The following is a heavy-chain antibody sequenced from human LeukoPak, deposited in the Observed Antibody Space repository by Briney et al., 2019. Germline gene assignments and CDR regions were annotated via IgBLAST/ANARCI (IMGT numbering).Heavy chain of an antibody. V-gene: IGHV3-30-3*01. J-gene: IGHJ4*02. Sequence: GGSLRLSCAASGFTFSSYAMHWVRQVPGKGLEWVAVISYDGSNKYYADSVKGRFTISRDNSKNTLYLQMNSLRAEDTAVYYCARDLIAVAVKRYYFDYWGQGTLVTVSS. CDR1: GFTFSSYA. CDR3: ARDLIAVAVKRYYFDY. D-gene: IGHD6-19*01. CDR2: ISYDGSNK.